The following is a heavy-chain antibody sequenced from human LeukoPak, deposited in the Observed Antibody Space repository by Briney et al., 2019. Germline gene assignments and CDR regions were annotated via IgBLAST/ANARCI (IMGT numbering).Heavy chain of an antibody. D-gene: IGHD1-26*01. J-gene: IGHJ4*02. Sequence: GGSLRLSCAVSGLTFNNYAMSWVRQAPGKGLEWVSGISGRGASKYYADSVKGRFTISRDNSKNTLYLQMNSLRAEDTAVYYCAREWELDWGQGTLVTVSS. CDR2: ISGRGASK. V-gene: IGHV3-23*01. CDR1: GLTFNNYA. CDR3: AREWELD.